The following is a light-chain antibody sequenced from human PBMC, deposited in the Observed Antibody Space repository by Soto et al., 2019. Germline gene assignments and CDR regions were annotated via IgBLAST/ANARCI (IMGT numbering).Light chain of an antibody. V-gene: IGKV3-20*01. CDR3: HKYEISPPIT. CDR1: QSLNRRY. J-gene: IGKJ5*01. CDR2: DAS. Sequence: EILVAQASGTRCWSPGERATLSCRASQSLNRRYLAWYQQKPGQAPRLLIYDASRRATDIPDRFSGSGPGTDFTLTITSLEPEDFALYYCHKYEISPPITFDQGTPLQLK.